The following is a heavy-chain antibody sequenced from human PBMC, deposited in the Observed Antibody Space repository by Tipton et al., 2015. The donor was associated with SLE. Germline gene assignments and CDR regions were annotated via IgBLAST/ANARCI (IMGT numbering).Heavy chain of an antibody. CDR1: GYSISSGLY. J-gene: IGHJ6*02. V-gene: IGHV4-38-2*02. CDR2: VHHSGYT. D-gene: IGHD3-10*01. CDR3: TRGGFREPDDFYYGMDV. Sequence: GLVKPSETLSLTCSVSGYSISSGLYWGWIRQPPGKGLEWIASVHHSGYTYYNPSLKSRVTISADTSQNQLSLRLSSVTAADTAVYFCTRGGFREPDDFYYGMDVWGQGTTVTVSS.